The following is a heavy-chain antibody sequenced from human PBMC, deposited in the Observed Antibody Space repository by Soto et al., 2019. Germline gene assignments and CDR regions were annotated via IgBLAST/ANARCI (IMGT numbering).Heavy chain of an antibody. J-gene: IGHJ4*02. D-gene: IGHD3-16*01. V-gene: IGHV3-74*01. CDR1: GFTFSAYW. Sequence: EVQLVESGGGLVQPGGSLRLSCAASGFTFSAYWMHWVRQAPGEGLVWVSRIKTDGSITSYTDSVKGRFTISRDNAKNTMYLQMNSLRAEDTAVYFCAIVGGGHSDFDSWGQGTLVTVSS. CDR2: IKTDGSIT. CDR3: AIVGGGHSDFDS.